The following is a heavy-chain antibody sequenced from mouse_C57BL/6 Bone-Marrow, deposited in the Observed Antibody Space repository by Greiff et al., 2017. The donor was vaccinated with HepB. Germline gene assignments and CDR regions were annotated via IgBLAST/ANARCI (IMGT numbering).Heavy chain of an antibody. Sequence: VQLQQSGAELARPGASVKMSCKASGYTFTSYTMHWVKQRPGQGLEWIGYINPSSGYTKYNQKFKDKATLTADKSSSTAYMQLSSLTSEDSAVYYCARSPSIWASRYWYVDVWGTRSTVTVSS. D-gene: IGHD4-1*01. CDR3: ARSPSIWASRYWYVDV. V-gene: IGHV1-4*01. CDR2: INPSSGYT. CDR1: GYTFTSYT. J-gene: IGHJ1*03.